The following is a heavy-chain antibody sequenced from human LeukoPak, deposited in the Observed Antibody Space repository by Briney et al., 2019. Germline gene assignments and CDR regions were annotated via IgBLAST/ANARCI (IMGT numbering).Heavy chain of an antibody. D-gene: IGHD6-19*01. CDR3: ARDSSSGWSNWFDP. CDR2: INPNSGGT. CDR1: GYTFTGDY. V-gene: IGHV1-2*02. J-gene: IGHJ5*02. Sequence: ASVKVSCKASGYTFTGDYMHWVRQAPGQGLEWMGWINPNSGGTNYAQKFQGRVTMTRDTSISTAYMELSRLRFDDTAVYYCARDSSSGWSNWFDPWGQGTLVTVSS.